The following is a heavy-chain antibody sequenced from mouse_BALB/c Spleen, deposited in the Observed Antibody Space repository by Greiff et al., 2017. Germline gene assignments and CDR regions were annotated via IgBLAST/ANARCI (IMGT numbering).Heavy chain of an antibody. V-gene: IGHV1-54*01. CDR3: ARAEGNYSYAIDY. Sequence: QVQLQQSGAELVRPGTSVKVSCKASGYAFTNYLIEWVKQRPGQGLEWIGVINPGSGGTNYNEKFKGKATLTVDKSSSTAYMQLSSLTSDDSAVYFRARAEGNYSYAIDYWGQGTTLTVSS. J-gene: IGHJ2*01. D-gene: IGHD2-1*01. CDR2: INPGSGGT. CDR1: GYAFTNYL.